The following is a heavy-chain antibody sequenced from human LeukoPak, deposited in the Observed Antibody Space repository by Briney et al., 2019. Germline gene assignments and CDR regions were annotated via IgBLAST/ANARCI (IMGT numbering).Heavy chain of an antibody. CDR3: AREVWYYDSSGYNY. CDR1: GFTFSSYT. Sequence: GGSLRLSCAASGFTFSSYTMNWVRQPPGKGLEWVSSISSSSSYIYYADSVKGRFTISRDNAKNSLYLQMNSLRAEDTAVYYCAREVWYYDSSGYNYWGQGTLVTVSS. J-gene: IGHJ4*02. CDR2: ISSSSSYI. D-gene: IGHD3-22*01. V-gene: IGHV3-21*01.